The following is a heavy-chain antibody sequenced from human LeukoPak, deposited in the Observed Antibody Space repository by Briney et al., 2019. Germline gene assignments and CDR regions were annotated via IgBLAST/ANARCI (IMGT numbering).Heavy chain of an antibody. J-gene: IGHJ4*02. V-gene: IGHV3-21*01. Sequence: GGSLRLSCAASGFTFSSYSMNWVRRAPGKGLEWVSSLITSNDIYYADSVKGRFTISRDNAKNSLYLQMNGLRAEDTAVYYCARDFARTGDYHHFDYWGQGTLVTVSS. CDR3: ARDFARTGDYHHFDY. CDR1: GFTFSSYS. CDR2: LITSNDI. D-gene: IGHD7-27*01.